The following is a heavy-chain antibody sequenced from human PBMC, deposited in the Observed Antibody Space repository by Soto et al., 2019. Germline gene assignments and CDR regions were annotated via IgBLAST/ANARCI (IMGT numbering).Heavy chain of an antibody. J-gene: IGHJ5*02. D-gene: IGHD4-4*01. CDR2: IKPDESEK. Sequence: EVQLVESGGGLVQPGGSLRLSCTASGFTFSDSCMTWVRQAPGKGLEWVARIKPDESEKKYADSVKGRFSISRDNAKNSLYLQMDRLRVEDTAVYYCVRGGSNYASWGQGTLVTVSS. CDR3: VRGGSNYAS. V-gene: IGHV3-7*01. CDR1: GFTFSDSC.